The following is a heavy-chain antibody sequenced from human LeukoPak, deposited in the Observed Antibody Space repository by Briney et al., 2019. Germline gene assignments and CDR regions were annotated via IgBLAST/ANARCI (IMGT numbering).Heavy chain of an antibody. CDR2: IIPIFGMA. V-gene: IGHV1-69*04. CDR3: ASGQINYYDSSGPRSYYYYGMDV. Sequence: SVKVSCKASGGTFSSYAISWVRQAPGQGLEWMGRIIPIFGMANYAQKFQGRVTITADKSTSTAYMELSSLRSEDTAVYYCASGQINYYDSSGPRSYYYYGMDVWGQGTTVTVSS. D-gene: IGHD3-22*01. CDR1: GGTFSSYA. J-gene: IGHJ6*02.